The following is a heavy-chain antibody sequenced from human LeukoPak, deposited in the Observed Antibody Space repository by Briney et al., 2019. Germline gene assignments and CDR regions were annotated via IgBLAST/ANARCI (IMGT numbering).Heavy chain of an antibody. CDR1: GFTFSSYA. CDR2: ISGSGGKT. V-gene: IGHV3-23*01. Sequence: PGGSLRLSCAASGFTFSSYAMSWVRQTPGKGLEWVSAISGSGGKTYYGDSVKGRFTISRDNSKNTLYLQMNSLRAEDTAIYYCARDFFDGWGQGTLVTVSS. J-gene: IGHJ4*02. CDR3: ARDFFDG.